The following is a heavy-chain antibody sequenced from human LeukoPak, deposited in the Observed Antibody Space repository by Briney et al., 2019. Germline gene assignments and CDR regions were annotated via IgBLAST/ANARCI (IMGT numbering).Heavy chain of an antibody. D-gene: IGHD3-3*01. CDR3: ARPPSRTYYDFWSGQNWFDP. CDR1: GYTFTSYY. Sequence: ASVKVSCKASGYTFTSYYMHWVRQAPGQGLEWMGIINPSGGSTSYAQKFQGRVTMTRDTSISTAYMELSRLRSDDTAVYYCARPPSRTYYDFWSGQNWFDPWGQGTLVTVSS. J-gene: IGHJ5*02. CDR2: INPSGGST. V-gene: IGHV1-46*01.